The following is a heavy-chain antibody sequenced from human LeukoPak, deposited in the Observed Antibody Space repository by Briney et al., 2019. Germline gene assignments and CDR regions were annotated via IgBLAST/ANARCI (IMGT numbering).Heavy chain of an antibody. CDR2: VSYSGST. D-gene: IGHD5-18*01. Sequence: SETLSLTCTVSGGSISSYYWSWVRQPPGKGLEWVGYVSYSGSTDYNPSLKSRVIISIDTSKNQFSLRLSSVTAADTAVYYCARENDRYGRIDYWGQGTQVTVSS. V-gene: IGHV4-59*01. J-gene: IGHJ4*02. CDR1: GGSISSYY. CDR3: ARENDRYGRIDY.